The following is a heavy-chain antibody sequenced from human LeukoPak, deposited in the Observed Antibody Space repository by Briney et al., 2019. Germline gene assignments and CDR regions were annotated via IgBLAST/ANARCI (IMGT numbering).Heavy chain of an antibody. D-gene: IGHD3-22*01. J-gene: IGHJ4*02. Sequence: GRSLSPSCAPSGFTLSSYAMHWVRQPPGRGLGGVAVISYDGSNKYYADSVKGRFTISRDNSKNTLYLQMNSLRAEDTAVYYCARDLAPYYDSSGPYFDYWGQGTLVTVSS. V-gene: IGHV3-30-3*01. CDR1: GFTLSSYA. CDR2: ISYDGSNK. CDR3: ARDLAPYYDSSGPYFDY.